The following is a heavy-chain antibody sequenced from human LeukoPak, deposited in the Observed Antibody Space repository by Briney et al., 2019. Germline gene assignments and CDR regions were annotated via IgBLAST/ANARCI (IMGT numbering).Heavy chain of an antibody. CDR2: INPNSGGT. CDR1: GYTFTGYY. D-gene: IGHD5-18*01. Sequence: ASVKVSCKASGYTFTGYYMHWVRQAPGQGLEWMVWINPNSGGTNYAQKFQGRVTMTRDTSISTAYMELSRLRSDDTAVYYCARDSGDTAMGAGGYWGQGTLVTVSS. CDR3: ARDSGDTAMGAGGY. V-gene: IGHV1-2*02. J-gene: IGHJ4*02.